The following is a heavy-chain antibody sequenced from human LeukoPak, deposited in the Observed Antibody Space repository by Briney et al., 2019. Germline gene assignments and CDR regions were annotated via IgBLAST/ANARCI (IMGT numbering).Heavy chain of an antibody. J-gene: IGHJ6*03. CDR2: ISNSGST. Sequence: PSETLSLTCTVSGGSISSHYWTWMRQSPVKGLEWIGDISNSGSTSYNPSLKSRVTISIDTSKNQFSLKLSSVTAADTAVYYCGRVRLVGYFSYYYMDVWGKGTTVTVSS. CDR3: GRVRLVGYFSYYYMDV. D-gene: IGHD2-15*01. CDR1: GGSISSHY. V-gene: IGHV4-59*11.